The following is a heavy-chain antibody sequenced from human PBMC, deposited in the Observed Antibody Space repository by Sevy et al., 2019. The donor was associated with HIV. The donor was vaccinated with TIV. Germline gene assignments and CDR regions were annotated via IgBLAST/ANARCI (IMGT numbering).Heavy chain of an antibody. CDR2: LNPNSGST. CDR1: GYTFTSYD. V-gene: IGHV1-8*01. Sequence: ASVKVSCKASGYTFTSYDINWVRQAPGQGLECVGRLNPNSGSTDYAQKYQGRVTMTRDTSISIAYMELSSLKLEDRAGDYCARVYVDYYYSVDLWGQGTTVTVSS. CDR3: ARVYVDYYYSVDL. D-gene: IGHD3-16*01. J-gene: IGHJ6*02.